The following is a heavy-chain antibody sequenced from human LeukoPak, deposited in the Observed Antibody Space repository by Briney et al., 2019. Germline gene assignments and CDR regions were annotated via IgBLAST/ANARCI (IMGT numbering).Heavy chain of an antibody. CDR2: IDRDGSEK. CDR3: ARGNRYSYGFPPY. D-gene: IGHD5-18*01. Sequence: GGSLRLSCAASGFTFSSYWMSWVRQAPGKGLESVANIDRDGSEKYYVDSVKGRFTISRDNAKNSLYLQMNSLRAEDTAVYYCARGNRYSYGFPPYWGQGTLVTVSS. V-gene: IGHV3-7*01. CDR1: GFTFSSYW. J-gene: IGHJ4*02.